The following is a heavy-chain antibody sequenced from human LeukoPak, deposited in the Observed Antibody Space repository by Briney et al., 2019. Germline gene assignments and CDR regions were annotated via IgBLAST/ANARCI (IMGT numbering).Heavy chain of an antibody. CDR3: ARHSDYYGSGSSYY. V-gene: IGHV4-34*01. J-gene: IGHJ4*02. D-gene: IGHD3-10*01. Sequence: SETLSLTCAVYGGSFSGYYWSWIRQPPGKGLEWIGEINHSGSTNYNPSLKSRVTISVDTSKNQFSLKLSSVTAADTAVYYCARHSDYYGSGSSYYWGQGTLVTVSS. CDR1: GGSFSGYY. CDR2: INHSGST.